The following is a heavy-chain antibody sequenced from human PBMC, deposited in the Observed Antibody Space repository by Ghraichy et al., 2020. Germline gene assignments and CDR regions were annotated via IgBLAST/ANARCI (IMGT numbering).Heavy chain of an antibody. CDR2: IRYDGSNK. D-gene: IGHD6-13*01. CDR3: AKLAVRPGIAAAGRGLS. V-gene: IGHV3-30*02. Sequence: GGSLRLSCAASGFTFSSYGMHWVRQAPGKGLEWVAFIRYDGSNKYYADSVKGRFTISRDNSKNTLYLQMNSLRAEDTAVYYCAKLAVRPGIAAAGRGLSWGQGTLVTVSS. J-gene: IGHJ4*02. CDR1: GFTFSSYG.